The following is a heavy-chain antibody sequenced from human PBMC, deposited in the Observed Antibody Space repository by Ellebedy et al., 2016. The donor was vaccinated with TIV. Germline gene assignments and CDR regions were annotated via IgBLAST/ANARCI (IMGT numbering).Heavy chain of an antibody. V-gene: IGHV3-23*01. CDR3: AKNYGDSNRYWYFDL. CDR1: GFTFSSYA. Sequence: PGGSLRLSCAASGFTFSSYAMSWVRQAPGKGLEWVSAISGSGGSTYYADSVKGRFTISRDNSKNTLYLQMNSLRAEDTAVYYCAKNYGDSNRYWYFDLWGRGTLVTVSS. D-gene: IGHD4-17*01. CDR2: ISGSGGST. J-gene: IGHJ2*01.